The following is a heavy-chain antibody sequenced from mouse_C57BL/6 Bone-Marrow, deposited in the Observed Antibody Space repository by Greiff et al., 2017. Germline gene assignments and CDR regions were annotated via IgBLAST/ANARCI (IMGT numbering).Heavy chain of an antibody. D-gene: IGHD3-1*01. CDR3: ARGLRGDY. Sequence: QVQLQQPGAELVRPGTSVKLSCKASGYTFTSSWMHWVKQRPGQGLEWIGVIDPSDSYTNYNQKFKGKATLTVDTSSSTAYMQRSSLTSEDSAVYYCARGLRGDYWGQGTTLTVSS. CDR2: IDPSDSYT. V-gene: IGHV1-59*01. J-gene: IGHJ2*01. CDR1: GYTFTSSW.